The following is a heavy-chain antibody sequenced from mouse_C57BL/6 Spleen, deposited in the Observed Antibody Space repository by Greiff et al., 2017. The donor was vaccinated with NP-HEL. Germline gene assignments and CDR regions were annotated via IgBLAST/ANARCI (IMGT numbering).Heavy chain of an antibody. CDR2: ISYSGST. D-gene: IGHD1-1*01. CDR1: GYSITSGYD. J-gene: IGHJ1*03. CDR3: ARDPHYYGSSPYWYFDV. Sequence: EVQLQQSGPGMVKPSQSLSLTCTVTGYSITSGYDWHWIRHFPGNKLEWMGYISYSGSTNYNPSLKSRISITHDTSKNHFFLKLNSVTTEDTATYYCARDPHYYGSSPYWYFDVWGTGTTVTVSS. V-gene: IGHV3-1*01.